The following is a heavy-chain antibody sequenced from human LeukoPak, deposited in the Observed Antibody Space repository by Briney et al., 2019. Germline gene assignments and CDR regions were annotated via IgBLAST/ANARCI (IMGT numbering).Heavy chain of an antibody. CDR1: GFTFSIYT. D-gene: IGHD3-22*01. Sequence: QPGRSLRLSCAASGFTFSIYTIHWVRQAPGKGLEWVALISYDGSNKYYGDSVKGRFTISRDNSKNTLYLQMNSLRADDTAVYYCATDSSPDFWGQGTLVTVSS. V-gene: IGHV3-30*04. CDR3: ATDSSPDF. CDR2: ISYDGSNK. J-gene: IGHJ4*02.